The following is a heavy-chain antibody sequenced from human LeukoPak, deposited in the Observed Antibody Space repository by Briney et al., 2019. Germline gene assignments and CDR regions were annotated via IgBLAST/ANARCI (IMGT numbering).Heavy chain of an antibody. CDR3: ATPFDY. V-gene: IGHV3-48*01. CDR1: GFTFRTYI. Sequence: GGSLRLSSAASGFTFRTYIMNWVRQAPGKGLEWVSYISSDSGTLYYADSVKGRFTISRDNAKNLLYLQMNSLRAEDTAVYYCATPFDYWGQGTLVTVSS. CDR2: ISSDSGTL. J-gene: IGHJ4*02.